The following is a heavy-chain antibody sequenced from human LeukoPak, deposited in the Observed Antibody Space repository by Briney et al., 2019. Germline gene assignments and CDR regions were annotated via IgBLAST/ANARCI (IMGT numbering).Heavy chain of an antibody. CDR2: IRYDGSNT. V-gene: IGHV3-30*02. D-gene: IGHD1-26*01. CDR3: AKDSRGGGSYDY. J-gene: IGHJ4*02. Sequence: AGSLRLSCAASGFTFSSFGMQWVRDAPGKGLEWVAFIRYDGSNTYYAESLKGRFTISRDNSKNTLYLQMNSLRAEDTAVYYCAKDSRGGGSYDYWGQGTLVTVSS. CDR1: GFTFSSFG.